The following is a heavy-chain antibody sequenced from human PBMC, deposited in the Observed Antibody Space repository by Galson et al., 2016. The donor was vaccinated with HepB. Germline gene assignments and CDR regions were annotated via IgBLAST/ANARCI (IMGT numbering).Heavy chain of an antibody. Sequence: CAISGDSVSSNAASWNLIRQSPSRGLEWLGRTYYRSEWYNEYALSVRSRITITPDISKNQFSLQLNSVTPVDTAVYFCARRSAPLGNFDVWGQGTAVTVSS. V-gene: IGHV6-1*01. CDR1: GDSVSSNAAS. CDR3: ARRSAPLGNFDV. J-gene: IGHJ3*01. D-gene: IGHD2-15*01. CDR2: TYYRSEWYN.